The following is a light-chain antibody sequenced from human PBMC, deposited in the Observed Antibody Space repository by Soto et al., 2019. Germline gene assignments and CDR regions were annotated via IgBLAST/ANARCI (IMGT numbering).Light chain of an antibody. CDR1: QSVSSY. CDR2: DAS. CDR3: KRRSTWPLVFT. Sequence: EIVLTQSPATLSLSPGERATLSCRASQSVSSYLAWYQQKPGQAPRLLIYDASNRATGIPARFSGSGSGTDFTLTISGLEPEDFAVYYCKRRSTWPLVFTFGPGTKVDIK. V-gene: IGKV3-11*01. J-gene: IGKJ3*01.